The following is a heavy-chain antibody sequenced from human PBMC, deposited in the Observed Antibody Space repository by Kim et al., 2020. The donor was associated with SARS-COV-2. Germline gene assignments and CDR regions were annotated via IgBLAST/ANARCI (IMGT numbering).Heavy chain of an antibody. CDR3: ASPGDSSGYFFQY. D-gene: IGHD3-22*01. J-gene: IGHJ1*01. Sequence: AERFQGSVTATGDTSTSTVYMELSSLRSEDTAVYYCASPGDSSGYFFQYWGQGTLVTVSS. V-gene: IGHV1-46*01.